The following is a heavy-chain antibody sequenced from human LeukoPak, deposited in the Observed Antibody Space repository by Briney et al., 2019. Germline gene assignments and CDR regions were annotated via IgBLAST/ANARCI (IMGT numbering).Heavy chain of an antibody. CDR1: GGSFSGYY. D-gene: IGHD6-6*01. Sequence: TSETLSLTCAVYGGSFSGYYWSWIRQPPGKGLEWIGEINHSGSTNYNPSLKSRVTISVDTSKNQFSLKLSSVTAADTAVYYCASRFSSSGDYWGQGTLVTVSS. J-gene: IGHJ4*02. V-gene: IGHV4-34*01. CDR3: ASRFSSSGDY. CDR2: INHSGST.